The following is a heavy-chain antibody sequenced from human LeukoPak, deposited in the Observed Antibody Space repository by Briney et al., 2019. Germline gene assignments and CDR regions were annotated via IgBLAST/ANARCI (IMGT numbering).Heavy chain of an antibody. CDR1: GYSISSGYY. D-gene: IGHD3-22*01. V-gene: IGHV4-38-2*02. CDR3: ARISYYYDSSGPNNWFDP. CDR2: IYYSGST. Sequence: SETLSLTCTVSGYSISSGYYWGWIRQPPGKGLEWIGYIYYSGSTNYNPSLKSRVTISVDTSKNQFSLKLSSVTAADTAVYYCARISYYYDSSGPNNWFDPWGQGTLVSVSS. J-gene: IGHJ5*02.